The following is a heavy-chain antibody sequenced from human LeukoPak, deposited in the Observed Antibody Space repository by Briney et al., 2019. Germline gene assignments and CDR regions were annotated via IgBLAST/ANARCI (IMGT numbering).Heavy chain of an antibody. CDR1: GYTFTSYG. J-gene: IGHJ6*02. Sequence: ASVKVSCKASGYTFTSYGISWVRQAPGQGLEWMGWISACNGNTNYAQKLQGRVTMTTDTSTSTAYMELRSLRSDDTAVYYCARDAPDYYFDYYYYGMDVWGQGTTVTVSS. D-gene: IGHD3-10*01. V-gene: IGHV1-18*01. CDR3: ARDAPDYYFDYYYYGMDV. CDR2: ISACNGNT.